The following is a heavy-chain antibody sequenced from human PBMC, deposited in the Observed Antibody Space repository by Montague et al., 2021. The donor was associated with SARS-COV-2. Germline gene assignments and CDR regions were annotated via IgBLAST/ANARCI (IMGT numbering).Heavy chain of an antibody. J-gene: IGHJ4*02. CDR1: GGSINSNY. D-gene: IGHD6-6*01. V-gene: IGHV4-4*07. Sequence: SETLSLTCTVSGGSINSNYWSWIRQPPGKGLEWIGRVTTSGTTNXSPSLRSRVTMSVDTSKNQFSLNLNSVTAADTAIYYCARTPTRPLSLDSWGQGTLVTVSS. CDR3: ARTPTRPLSLDS. CDR2: VTTSGTT.